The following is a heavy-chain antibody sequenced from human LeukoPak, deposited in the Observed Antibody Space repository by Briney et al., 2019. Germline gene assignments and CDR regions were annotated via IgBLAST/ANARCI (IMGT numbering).Heavy chain of an antibody. V-gene: IGHV4-30-2*01. Sequence: PSQTLSLTCAVSGGSISSGDYCWSWIRQPPGSGLEWDGYMFHNENSYPNPSLKIRVTISIYKSKNYFSLSLSSMTAAGTDVYESTRAGGSGRLLDGFDIWGQRTMVTASS. CDR2: MFHNENS. J-gene: IGHJ3*02. D-gene: IGHD3-10*01. CDR3: TRAGGSGRLLDGFDI. CDR1: GGSISSGDYC.